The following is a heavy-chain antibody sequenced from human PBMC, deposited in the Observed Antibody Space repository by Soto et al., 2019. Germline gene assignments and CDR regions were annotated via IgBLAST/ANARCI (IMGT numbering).Heavy chain of an antibody. Sequence: EVQLLESGGGLVQPGGSLRLSCAASGFTFSSYAMRWVRQAPVKGLEWVSAISGSGDSTYYADSVKGRFTISRDNSKSTLYLQMNSLRAEDPAVYSCARRGSGSYSDYWGQGTLVTVSS. D-gene: IGHD1-26*01. CDR1: GFTFSSYA. CDR3: ARRGSGSYSDY. J-gene: IGHJ4*02. V-gene: IGHV3-23*01. CDR2: ISGSGDST.